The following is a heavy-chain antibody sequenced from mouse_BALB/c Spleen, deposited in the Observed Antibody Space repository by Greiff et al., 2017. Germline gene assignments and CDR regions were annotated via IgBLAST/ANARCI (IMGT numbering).Heavy chain of an antibody. D-gene: IGHD2-1*01. CDR2: ILPGSGST. CDR3: ARGVYYGNLDY. CDR1: GYTFSSYW. V-gene: IGHV1-9*01. J-gene: IGHJ2*01. Sequence: VQLQQSGAELMKPGASVKISCKATGYTFSSYWIEWVKQRPGHGLEWIGEILPGSGSTNYNEKFKGKATFTADTSSNTAYMQLSSLTSEDSAVYYCARGVYYGNLDYWGQGTTLTVSS.